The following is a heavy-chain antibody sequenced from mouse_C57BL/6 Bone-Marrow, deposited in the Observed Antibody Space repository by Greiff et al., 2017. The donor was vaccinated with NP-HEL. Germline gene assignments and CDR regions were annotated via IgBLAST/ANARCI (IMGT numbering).Heavy chain of an antibody. CDR3: ARYSSSPLYFDY. CDR1: GYTFTSYW. V-gene: IGHV1-50*01. CDR2: IDPSDSYT. D-gene: IGHD1-1*01. Sequence: QVQLQQPGAELVKPGASVKLSCKASGYTFTSYWMQWVKQRPGQGLEWIGEIDPSDSYTNYNQKFKGKATLTVDTSSSTAYMQLSSLTSEDSAVYYCARYSSSPLYFDYWGQGTTLTVSS. J-gene: IGHJ2*01.